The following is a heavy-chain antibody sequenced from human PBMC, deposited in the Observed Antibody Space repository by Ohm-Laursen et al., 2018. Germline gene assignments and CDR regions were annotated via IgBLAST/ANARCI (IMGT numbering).Heavy chain of an antibody. Sequence: SLRLSCSASGFTFRCYAIPWVRQAPGKGLEWVSTISGAGGSTNYADSVKGRFTISRDNSKNTLYLQMNSLRADDTAVYYCAKDGFGSGSYGDLDYWGQGTLVTVSS. J-gene: IGHJ4*02. CDR1: GFTFRCYA. D-gene: IGHD3-10*01. V-gene: IGHV3-23*01. CDR2: ISGAGGST. CDR3: AKDGFGSGSYGDLDY.